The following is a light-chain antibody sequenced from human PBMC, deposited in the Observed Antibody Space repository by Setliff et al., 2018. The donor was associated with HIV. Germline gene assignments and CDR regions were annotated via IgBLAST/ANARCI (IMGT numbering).Light chain of an antibody. CDR3: QHYYTTPLTFGG. J-gene: IGKJ4*01. CDR2: WAS. CDR1: QSVLYSSNNKNY. Sequence: DIVMTQSPDSLAVSLGERATINCKSSQSVLYSSNNKNYLAWYQQKPGQPPKLLIYWASTRESGVPDRFSGSGSGTDFTLTISSLQAEDVAVYYCQHYYTTPLTFGGFGGGTKVDNK. V-gene: IGKV4-1*01.